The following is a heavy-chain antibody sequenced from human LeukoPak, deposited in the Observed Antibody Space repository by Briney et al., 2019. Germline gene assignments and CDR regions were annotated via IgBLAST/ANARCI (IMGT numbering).Heavy chain of an antibody. J-gene: IGHJ2*01. CDR1: RASISSSNYY. Sequence: SETLSLTCTVSRASISSSNYYWGWIRQPPGKGLECIGSIHYSGRTYYNPSLKSRVTIFVDTSKNQFSLKLSSVAAADTAVYYCAIQATHDYGDPSYWYFDLWGRGTLVTVSS. CDR3: AIQATHDYGDPSYWYFDL. CDR2: IHYSGRT. D-gene: IGHD4-17*01. V-gene: IGHV4-39*01.